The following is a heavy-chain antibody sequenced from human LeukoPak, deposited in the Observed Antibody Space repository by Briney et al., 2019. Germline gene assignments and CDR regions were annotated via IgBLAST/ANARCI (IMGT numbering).Heavy chain of an antibody. V-gene: IGHV3-15*01. CDR2: IKSKTDGGKT. J-gene: IGHJ4*02. CDR3: STVSPYYGSGTTSPDS. Sequence: GGSLKLSCAASGFPFSNAWMSWVRQAPGKGLEWVGRIKSKTDGGKTDYAAPVQGRFSISRDDSENTLYLQMNGLNTEDTAVYYCSTVSPYYGSGTTSPDSWGQGTLVVVSS. CDR1: GFPFSNAW. D-gene: IGHD3-10*01.